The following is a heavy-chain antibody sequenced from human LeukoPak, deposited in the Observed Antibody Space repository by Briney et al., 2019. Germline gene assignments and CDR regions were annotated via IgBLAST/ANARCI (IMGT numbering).Heavy chain of an antibody. CDR2: INPSGGST. CDR3: ARELNYDSHYYYYGMDD. J-gene: IGHJ6*02. V-gene: IGHV1-46*01. D-gene: IGHD3-3*01. CDR1: GYTFTSYY. Sequence: ASVKVSCKASGYTFTSYYMHWVRQAPGQGLEWMGIINPSGGSTSYAQKFQGRVTMTRDTSTSTVYMELSSLRSEDTAVYYCARELNYDSHYYYYGMDDWGQGTTVTVSS.